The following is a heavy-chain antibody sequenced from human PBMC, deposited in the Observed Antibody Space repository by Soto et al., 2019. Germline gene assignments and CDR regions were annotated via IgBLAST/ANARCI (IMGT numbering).Heavy chain of an antibody. D-gene: IGHD2-2*02. V-gene: IGHV3-23*01. CDR1: GFTFISYA. CDR3: AKGNQLLYPFSFDY. J-gene: IGHJ4*02. Sequence: GWSLRLSCAASGFTFISYAMSWVRQAPGKGLEWVSAISGSGGSTYYADSVKGLFTISRDNSKNTLYLQMNSLRAEDTAVYYCAKGNQLLYPFSFDYWGQGTLVTVSS. CDR2: ISGSGGST.